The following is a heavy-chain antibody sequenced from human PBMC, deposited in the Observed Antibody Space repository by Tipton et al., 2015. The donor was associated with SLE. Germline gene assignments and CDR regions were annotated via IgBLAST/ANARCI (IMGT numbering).Heavy chain of an antibody. V-gene: IGHV4-59*01. Sequence: GLVKPSETLSLTCTVSGSSLTGSYWSWIRQPPGKGLEWIGYIYYTGSTEFAPSLKSRVTFSVDRSKNQFSLNLRSVTAADTAVYYCARGFSGNRYYYYYMDVWGKGTTVTVSS. CDR1: GSSLTGSY. J-gene: IGHJ6*03. CDR3: ARGFSGNRYYYYYMDV. CDR2: IYYTGST. D-gene: IGHD1-26*01.